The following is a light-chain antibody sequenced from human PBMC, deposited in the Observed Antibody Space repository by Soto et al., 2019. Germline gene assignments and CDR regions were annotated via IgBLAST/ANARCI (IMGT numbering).Light chain of an antibody. Sequence: EIVLTQSPATLSLSPGERATLSCMASQSVSSYLAWYQQKPGQAPRLLIYDASSSATGIPARFSGSGSGTDFTLTISSLEPEDFAVYYCQQRSNFYTFGQGTKLEIK. CDR1: QSVSSY. CDR2: DAS. J-gene: IGKJ2*01. CDR3: QQRSNFYT. V-gene: IGKV3-11*01.